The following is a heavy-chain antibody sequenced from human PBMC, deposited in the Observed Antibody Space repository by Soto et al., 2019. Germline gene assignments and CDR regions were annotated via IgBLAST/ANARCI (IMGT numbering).Heavy chain of an antibody. CDR2: ISAYNGNT. J-gene: IGHJ3*02. CDR1: GYTFTSYG. Sequence: QVQLVQSGAEVKKPGASVKVSCKASGYTFTSYGISWVRQAPGQGLEWMGWISAYNGNTNYAQKLQGRVTMTTDTSTSTAYMELRSLRSDDTAVYYCARDQWTMLTGYHDAFDIWGQGTMVTVSS. V-gene: IGHV1-18*01. D-gene: IGHD3-9*01. CDR3: ARDQWTMLTGYHDAFDI.